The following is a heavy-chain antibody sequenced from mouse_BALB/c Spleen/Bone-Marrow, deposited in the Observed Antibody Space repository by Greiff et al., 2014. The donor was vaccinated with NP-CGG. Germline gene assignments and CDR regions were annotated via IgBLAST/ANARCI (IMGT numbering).Heavy chain of an antibody. CDR3: ARSGKGAMDY. D-gene: IGHD2-1*01. Sequence: QVQLKESGAELVGPGSSVKISCKASGCVFSTYWMNWVKQRPGQGLERIGQIYPGDGDTNYNGKFKDKVILTADKSSSTAYMQLSSLTSEDSAVYFCARSGKGAMDYWGQGTSVTVSS. V-gene: IGHV1-80*01. J-gene: IGHJ4*01. CDR1: GCVFSTYW. CDR2: IYPGDGDT.